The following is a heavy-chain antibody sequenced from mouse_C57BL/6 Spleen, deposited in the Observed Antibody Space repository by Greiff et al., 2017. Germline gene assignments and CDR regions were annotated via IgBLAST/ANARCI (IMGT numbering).Heavy chain of an antibody. Sequence: EVQLQESGPGLVKPSQSLSLTCSVTGYSFTSGYYWNWIRQFPGNKLEWMGYISYDGSNNYNPSLKNRISITRDTSKNQFFLKLNSVTTEDTATYYCARESITTVVATDYAMDYWGQGTSVTVSS. J-gene: IGHJ4*01. V-gene: IGHV3-6*01. D-gene: IGHD1-1*01. CDR3: ARESITTVVATDYAMDY. CDR2: ISYDGSN. CDR1: GYSFTSGYY.